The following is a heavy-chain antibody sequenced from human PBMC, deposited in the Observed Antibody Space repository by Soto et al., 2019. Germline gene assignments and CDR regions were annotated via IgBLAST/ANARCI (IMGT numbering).Heavy chain of an antibody. J-gene: IGHJ5*02. CDR2: ISAYNGNT. V-gene: IGHV1-18*01. Sequence: ASVKVYCKASGYTFTCYGISWVQQAPGQGLEWMGWISAYNGNTDYAQKLQGRVTMTTDTSTSTAYMELRSLRSDDTAVYYCARVKGSGYHNWFDPWGQGTLVTVSS. CDR1: GYTFTCYG. D-gene: IGHD3-22*01. CDR3: ARVKGSGYHNWFDP.